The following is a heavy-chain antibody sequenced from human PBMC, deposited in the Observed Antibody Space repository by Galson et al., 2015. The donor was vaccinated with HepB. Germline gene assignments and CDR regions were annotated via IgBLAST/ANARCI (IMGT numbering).Heavy chain of an antibody. CDR2: INPNSGGT. Sequence: SVKVSCKASGYTFTGYYMHWVRQAPGQGLEWMGWINPNSGGTNYAQKFQGWVTMTRDTSISTAYMELSRLRSDDTAVYYCARVLAVTTWGGYYYGMDVWGQGTTVTVSS. J-gene: IGHJ6*02. CDR3: ARVLAVTTWGGYYYGMDV. CDR1: GYTFTGYY. D-gene: IGHD4-17*01. V-gene: IGHV1-2*04.